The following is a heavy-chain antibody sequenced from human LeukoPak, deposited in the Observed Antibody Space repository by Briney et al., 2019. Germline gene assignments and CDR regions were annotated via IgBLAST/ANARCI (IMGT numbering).Heavy chain of an antibody. D-gene: IGHD3-22*01. J-gene: IGHJ1*01. Sequence: GGSLRLSCAASGFTFSSYGMHWVRQAPGKGLEWVAVIPYDGSNKYYADSVKGRFTISRDNSKNTLYLQMNSLRAEDTAVYYCAKPAIYDSSGRYFQHWGQGTLVTVSS. CDR1: GFTFSSYG. CDR2: IPYDGSNK. CDR3: AKPAIYDSSGRYFQH. V-gene: IGHV3-30*18.